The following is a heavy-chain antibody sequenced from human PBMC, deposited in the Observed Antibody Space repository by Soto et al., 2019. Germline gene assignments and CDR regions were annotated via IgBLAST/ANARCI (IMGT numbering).Heavy chain of an antibody. Sequence: QVQLVESGGGVVQPGRSLRLSCAASGFTFSSYAMHWVRQAPGKGLEWVAVISYDGSNKYYADSVKGRFTISRDNSKNTLYLQMNSLRAEDTAVYYCARDHSVGSSSWTGYFDYWGQGTLVTVSS. CDR1: GFTFSSYA. D-gene: IGHD6-13*01. J-gene: IGHJ4*02. V-gene: IGHV3-30-3*01. CDR3: ARDHSVGSSSWTGYFDY. CDR2: ISYDGSNK.